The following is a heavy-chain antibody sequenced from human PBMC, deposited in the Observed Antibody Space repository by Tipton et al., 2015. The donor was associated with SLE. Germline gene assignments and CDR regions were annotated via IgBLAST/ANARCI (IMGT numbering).Heavy chain of an antibody. V-gene: IGHV1-18*01. CDR3: AGLGMAQGTPPK. CDR2: ISAYNGNT. Sequence: QLVQSGAEVKKPGASVTVSCKASGYTFTSYGISWVRQAPGQGLEWMGWISAYNGNTIYGQKFQGRVTMTADRTISTGFMELSGLRVDDTAVYYCAGLGMAQGTPPKWGQGSLVSVSS. J-gene: IGHJ4*02. D-gene: IGHD3-10*01. CDR1: GYTFTSYG.